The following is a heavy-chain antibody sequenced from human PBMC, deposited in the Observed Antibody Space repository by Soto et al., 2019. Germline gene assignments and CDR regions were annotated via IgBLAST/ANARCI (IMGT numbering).Heavy chain of an antibody. V-gene: IGHV1-8*01. Sequence: ASVKVSCKASGYTFTSYDINWVRQATGQGLEWMGWMNPNSGNTGYAQKFRGRVTMTRNTSISTAYMELSSLRSEDTAVYYCATLSDFWSRHYPGPRWGQGTLVTVSS. CDR3: ATLSDFWSRHYPGPR. J-gene: IGHJ1*01. D-gene: IGHD3-3*01. CDR1: GYTFTSYD. CDR2: MNPNSGNT.